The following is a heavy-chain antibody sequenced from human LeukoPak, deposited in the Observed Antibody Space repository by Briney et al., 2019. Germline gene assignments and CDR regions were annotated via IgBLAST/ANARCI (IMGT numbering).Heavy chain of an antibody. CDR1: GGSISSSLYY. CDR3: AREGGDPDYYGMDV. Sequence: PSETLSLTCTVSGGSISSSLYYWGWVRQAPGKGLEWVSVIYSGGSTYYADSVKGRFTISRDNSKNTLYLQMNSLRAEDTAVYYCAREGGDPDYYGMDVWGQGTTVTVSS. D-gene: IGHD2-21*02. J-gene: IGHJ6*02. CDR2: IYSGGST. V-gene: IGHV3-53*01.